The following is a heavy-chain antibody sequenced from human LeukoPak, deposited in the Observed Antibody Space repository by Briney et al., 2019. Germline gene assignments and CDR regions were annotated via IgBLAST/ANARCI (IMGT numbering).Heavy chain of an antibody. CDR3: AKEKTDYYDSSGYSSFDY. CDR2: IRYDGSNK. D-gene: IGHD3-22*01. Sequence: GGSLRLSCAASGFTFSRYWMSWVRQAPGKGLEWVAFIRYDGSNKYYADSVKGRFTISRDNSKNTLYLQMNSLRAEDTAVYYCAKEKTDYYDSSGYSSFDYWGQGTLVTVSS. CDR1: GFTFSRYW. V-gene: IGHV3-30*02. J-gene: IGHJ4*02.